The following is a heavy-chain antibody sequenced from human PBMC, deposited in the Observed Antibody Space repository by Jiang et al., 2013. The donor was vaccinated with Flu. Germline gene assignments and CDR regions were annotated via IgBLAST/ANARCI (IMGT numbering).Heavy chain of an antibody. CDR1: GYSFTVYW. D-gene: IGHD2-2*01. CDR2: IDPSDSYT. Sequence: GAEVKKPGESLRISCKGSGYSFTVYWITWVRQMPGKGLEWMGRIDPSDSYTNYSPSFQGHVTISADKSITTAYLQWSSLKASDTAMYYCARLAYCSTTSCYGGYFDYWGQGTLVTVSS. J-gene: IGHJ4*02. V-gene: IGHV5-10-1*01. CDR3: ARLAYCSTTSCYGGYFDY.